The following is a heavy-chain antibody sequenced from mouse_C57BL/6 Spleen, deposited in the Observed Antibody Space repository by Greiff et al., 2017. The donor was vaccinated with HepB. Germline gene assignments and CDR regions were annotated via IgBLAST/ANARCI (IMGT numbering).Heavy chain of an antibody. J-gene: IGHJ3*01. D-gene: IGHD2-4*01. CDR1: GYTFTSYW. Sequence: QVQLQQSGAELVKPGASVKLSCKASGYTFTSYWMQWVKQRPGQGLEWIGEIDPSDSYTNYNQKFKGKATLTVDTSSSTAYMQLSSLTSEDSAVYYCASGLYYDYDPFAYWGQGTLVTVSA. CDR2: IDPSDSYT. CDR3: ASGLYYDYDPFAY. V-gene: IGHV1-50*01.